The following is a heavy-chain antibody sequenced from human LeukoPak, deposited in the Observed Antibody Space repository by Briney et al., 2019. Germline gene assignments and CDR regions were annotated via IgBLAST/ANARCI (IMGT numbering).Heavy chain of an antibody. CDR2: ISYDGSNK. D-gene: IGHD2-15*01. V-gene: IGHV3-30*03. CDR1: GFTFSSYG. CDR3: ARDLEDCSGGSCYSWFDP. Sequence: GGSLRLSCAASGFTFSSYGMHWVRQAPGKGLEWVAVISYDGSNKYYADSVKGRFTISRDNAKNSLYLQMNSLRAEDTAVYYCARDLEDCSGGSCYSWFDPWGQGTLVTVSS. J-gene: IGHJ5*02.